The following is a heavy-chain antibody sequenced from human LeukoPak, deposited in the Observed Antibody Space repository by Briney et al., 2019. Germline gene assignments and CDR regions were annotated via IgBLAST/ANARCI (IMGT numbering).Heavy chain of an antibody. Sequence: PSETLSLTCTVSGGSVSSGSYFWSWIRQSPGEGLEWIGYISYSGSTNYNPSLKSRVTISVDTSKNQFSLKLSSVTAADTAVYYCARSQWEILGYWGQGTLVTVSS. CDR3: ARSQWEILGY. J-gene: IGHJ4*02. V-gene: IGHV4-61*01. CDR2: ISYSGST. CDR1: GGSVSSGSYF. D-gene: IGHD1-26*01.